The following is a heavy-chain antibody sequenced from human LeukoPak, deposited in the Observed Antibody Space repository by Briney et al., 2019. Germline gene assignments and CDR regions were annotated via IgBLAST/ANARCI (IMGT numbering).Heavy chain of an antibody. Sequence: GGSLRLSCAASGFTFSSYGMHWVRQAPGKGLEWVAVIWFDGSNKYYADSVKGRFTISRDNSKNTPYLQMNSLRAEDTAVYYCASAAGPFDNWGQGTLVTVSS. CDR1: GFTFSSYG. J-gene: IGHJ4*02. CDR2: IWFDGSNK. V-gene: IGHV3-33*08. CDR3: ASAAGPFDN. D-gene: IGHD6-13*01.